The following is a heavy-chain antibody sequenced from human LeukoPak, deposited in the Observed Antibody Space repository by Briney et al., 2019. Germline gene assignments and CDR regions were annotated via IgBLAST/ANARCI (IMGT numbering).Heavy chain of an antibody. V-gene: IGHV4-59*01. CDR3: ARLQNVVIPAASSNWFNS. J-gene: IGHJ5*01. D-gene: IGHD2-2*01. Sequence: VKPSETLSLTCTVSGGSISSYYWSWIRQPPGKGLEWIGYIYYSGSTNYNPSLKSRVTISVDTSKNQFSLKLSSVTAADTAMYYCARLQNVVIPAASSNWFNSWGQGTLVTVSS. CDR2: IYYSGST. CDR1: GGSISSYY.